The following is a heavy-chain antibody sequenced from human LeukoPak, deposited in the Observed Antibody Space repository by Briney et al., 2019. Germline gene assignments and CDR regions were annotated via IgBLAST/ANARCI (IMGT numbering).Heavy chain of an antibody. D-gene: IGHD5-12*01. CDR3: AMTSITTNSGYNKLRYYYYMDV. CDR2: IYYSGST. V-gene: IGHV4-39*01. J-gene: IGHJ6*03. CDR1: GGSISSSSYY. Sequence: SETLSLTCTVSGGSISSSSYYWGWIRQPRGKGLEWIGSIYYSGSTYYNPSLKSRVTISVDTSKNQFSLKLSSVTAADMAVYYCAMTSITTNSGYNKLRYYYYMDVWGKGTTVTVSS.